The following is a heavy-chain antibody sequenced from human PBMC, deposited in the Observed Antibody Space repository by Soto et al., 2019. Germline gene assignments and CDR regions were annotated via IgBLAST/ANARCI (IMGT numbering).Heavy chain of an antibody. CDR2: IYYSGST. CDR3: ARRGSDPQLRVFDY. D-gene: IGHD2-15*01. CDR1: GGSISSYY. V-gene: IGHV4-59*01. J-gene: IGHJ4*02. Sequence: SETLSLTCTVSGGSISSYYWSWIRQHPGKGPEWIGYIYYSGSTNYNPSLKSRVTISVDTSKNRFSLKLSSVTAADTAVYYCARRGSDPQLRVFDYWGQGTLGAVSS.